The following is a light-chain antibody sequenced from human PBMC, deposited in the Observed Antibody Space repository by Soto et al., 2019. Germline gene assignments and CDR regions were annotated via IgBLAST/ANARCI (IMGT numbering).Light chain of an antibody. Sequence: QSVLTQPASVSGSPGQSITISCTGTSSDVGGYNYVSWYQHYPGKAPKLMIYEVSNRPSGVSYRFSGSKSANTASLTISGLQPDDEADYYCTSYTDSSTVVFGGGTKVTVL. CDR1: SSDVGGYNY. CDR2: EVS. J-gene: IGLJ2*01. CDR3: TSYTDSSTVV. V-gene: IGLV2-14*01.